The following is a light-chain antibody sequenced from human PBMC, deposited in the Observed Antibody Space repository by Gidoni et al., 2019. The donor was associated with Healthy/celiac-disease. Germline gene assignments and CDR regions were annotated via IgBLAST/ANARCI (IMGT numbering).Light chain of an antibody. J-gene: IGKJ4*01. CDR3: QQSYSTPRT. Sequence: DIQRTQSPSSLSASVGDRVTITCRASQNINTYLNWYQQKPGNAPKLLIYTASSLQGGVPSRFSGSGSGTDFTLTISSLQPEDFATYFCQQSYSTPRTFGGGTKVEIK. CDR2: TAS. V-gene: IGKV1-39*01. CDR1: QNINTY.